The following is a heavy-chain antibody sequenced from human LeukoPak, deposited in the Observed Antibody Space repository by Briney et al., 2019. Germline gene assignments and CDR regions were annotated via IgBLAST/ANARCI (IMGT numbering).Heavy chain of an antibody. D-gene: IGHD6-19*01. CDR1: GGSISSSDYY. J-gene: IGHJ4*02. Sequence: SETLSLTCTVSGGSISSSDYYWGWIRQPPGKGLEWIGSIHHSGSTYSNPSLKSRVTISVDTSKNQFSLKLNSVTAADTAVYYCAREAQYSSALTHNDYWSQGTLVTVSS. CDR3: AREAQYSSALTHNDY. V-gene: IGHV4-39*07. CDR2: IHHSGST.